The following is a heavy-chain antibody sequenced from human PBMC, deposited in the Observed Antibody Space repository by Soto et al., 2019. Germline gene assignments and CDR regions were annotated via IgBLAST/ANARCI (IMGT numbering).Heavy chain of an antibody. CDR3: ARGSSSWSLGSGAYYGMDV. D-gene: IGHD2-2*01. CDR1: RYSFSGYG. V-gene: IGHV1-3*01. CDR2: ISAGNGIT. J-gene: IGHJ6*02. Sequence: QVQLVQSGAEVKKPGASVKVSCKASRYSFSGYGIHWVRQAPGQRPEWMGWISAGNGITKLSQQFQGRVATSRDIAARTAYMELRSLTSEDTAVYYCARGSSSWSLGSGAYYGMDVWGQGTTVIVSS.